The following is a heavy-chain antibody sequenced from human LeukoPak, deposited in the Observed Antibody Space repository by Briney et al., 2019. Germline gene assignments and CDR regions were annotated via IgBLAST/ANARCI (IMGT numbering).Heavy chain of an antibody. CDR2: ISYDGSNK. V-gene: IGHV3-30-3*01. CDR3: ARAGARSGYGGGISYYYYYGMDV. Sequence: PGRSLRLSCAASGFTFSSYAMHWVRQAPGKGLEWVAVISYDGSNKYYADSVKGRFTISRDNSKNTLYLQMNSLRAEDTAVYYCARAGARSGYGGGISYYYYYGMDVWGQGTTVTVSS. CDR1: GFTFSSYA. D-gene: IGHD5-12*01. J-gene: IGHJ6*02.